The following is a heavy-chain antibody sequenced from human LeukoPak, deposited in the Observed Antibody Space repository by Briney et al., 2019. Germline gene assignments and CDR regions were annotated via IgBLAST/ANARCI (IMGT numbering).Heavy chain of an antibody. V-gene: IGHV5-51*01. J-gene: IGHJ4*02. CDR2: IYPGDADT. D-gene: IGHD5-18*01. Sequence: GESLKISCKGSGYTFTDYWIGWVRQMPGKGLEWMAIIYPGDADTRYSPSFQGQVTITADKSISTAYLQWSSLKASDTGMYCCARQHGYSTPFDHWGLGTLVTVSS. CDR1: GYTFTDYW. CDR3: ARQHGYSTPFDH.